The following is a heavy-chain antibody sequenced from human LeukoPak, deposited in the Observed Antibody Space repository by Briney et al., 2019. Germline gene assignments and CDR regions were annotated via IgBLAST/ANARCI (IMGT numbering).Heavy chain of an antibody. CDR2: IYHSGST. CDR3: ARVRGYANFDY. V-gene: IGHV4-30-2*01. J-gene: IGHJ4*02. Sequence: SETLSLTCAVSGGSISSGGYSWSWIRQPPGKGLEWIGYIYHSGSTYYNPSHKSRVTISVDRSKNQFSLKLSSVTAADTAVYYCARVRGYANFDYWGQGTLVTVSS. D-gene: IGHD2-15*01. CDR1: GGSISSGGYS.